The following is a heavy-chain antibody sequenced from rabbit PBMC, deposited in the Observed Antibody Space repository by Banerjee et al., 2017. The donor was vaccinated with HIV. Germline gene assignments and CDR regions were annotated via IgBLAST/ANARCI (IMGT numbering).Heavy chain of an antibody. CDR3: ARAGGVGDGYTSGLNL. V-gene: IGHV1S40*01. J-gene: IGHJ4*01. D-gene: IGHD1-1*01. CDR2: IYGGSSGST. Sequence: QSLEESGGDLVKPGTSLTLTCTASEFSFSDNYWICWVRQAPGKGLEWIACIYGGSSGSTYYASWAKGRFTISKTSSTTVTLQMTSLTAADTATYFCARAGGVGDGYTSGLNLWGPGTLVTVS. CDR1: EFSFSDNYW.